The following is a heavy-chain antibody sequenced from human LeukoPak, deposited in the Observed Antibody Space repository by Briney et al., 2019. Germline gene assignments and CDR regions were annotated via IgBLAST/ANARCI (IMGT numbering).Heavy chain of an antibody. V-gene: IGHV4-30-2*01. J-gene: IGHJ4*02. Sequence: SETLSLTCAVSGGSISSGGYSWSWIRQPPGKGLEWIGYIYHSGSTYYNPSLKSRVTISVDRSKNQFSLKLSSVTAADTAVYYCARSFCSGGSCYSDYFDYWGQGTLVTVSS. D-gene: IGHD2-15*01. CDR3: ARSFCSGGSCYSDYFDY. CDR2: IYHSGST. CDR1: GGSISSGGYS.